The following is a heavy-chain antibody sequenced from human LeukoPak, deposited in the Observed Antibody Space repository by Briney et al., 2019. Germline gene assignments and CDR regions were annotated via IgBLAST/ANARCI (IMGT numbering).Heavy chain of an antibody. CDR2: IRYDGSNK. CDR1: GFTFSSYG. CDR3: AKDPPFASGWPRSFDY. V-gene: IGHV3-30*02. Sequence: GGSLRLSCAASGFTFSSYGMHWVRQAPGEGLEWVAFIRYDGSNKYYVDSVKGRFTISRDNSKNTLYVQMNSLRAEDTAVYYCAKDPPFASGWPRSFDYWGQGTLVTVSS. D-gene: IGHD2-15*01. J-gene: IGHJ4*02.